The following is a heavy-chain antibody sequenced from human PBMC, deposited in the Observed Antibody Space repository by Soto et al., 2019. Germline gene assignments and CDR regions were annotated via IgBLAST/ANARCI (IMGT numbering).Heavy chain of an antibody. CDR1: GFTFSNAW. J-gene: IGHJ6*02. V-gene: IGHV3-15*01. CDR3: TTDVVSSSSVYYYYGMDV. CDR2: IKSKTDGGTT. Sequence: PGGSLRLSCAASGFTFSNAWMSWVRQAPGKGLEWVGRIKSKTDGGTTDYAAPVKGRFTISRDDSKNTLYLQMNSLKTEDTAVYYCTTDVVSSSSVYYYYGMDVWGQGTTVTVSS. D-gene: IGHD6-6*01.